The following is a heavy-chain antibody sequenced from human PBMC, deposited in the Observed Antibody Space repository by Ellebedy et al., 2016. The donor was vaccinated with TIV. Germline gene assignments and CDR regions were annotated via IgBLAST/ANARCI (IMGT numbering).Heavy chain of an antibody. Sequence: ASVKVSCXASGYTFTSYDINWVRQATGQGLEWMGWMNPNSGNTGYAQKFQGRVTITADKSTSTAYMELSSLRSEDTAVYYCARGEVVILNWGRMDVWGQGTTVTVSS. J-gene: IGHJ6*02. D-gene: IGHD3-22*01. CDR2: MNPNSGNT. CDR1: GYTFTSYD. V-gene: IGHV1-8*01. CDR3: ARGEVVILNWGRMDV.